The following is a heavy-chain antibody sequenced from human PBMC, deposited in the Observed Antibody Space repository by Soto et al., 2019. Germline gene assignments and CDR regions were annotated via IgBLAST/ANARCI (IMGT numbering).Heavy chain of an antibody. CDR2: IYYTGVT. Sequence: PSETLSLTCTVSGVSISTYYWTWIRQAPGKVLELIGYIYYTGVTNYNPSLKSRVTISVDTSKNQFSLKLSSVTAADTAVYYCASTLGSTVDYWGQGALVTVSS. CDR1: GVSISTYY. D-gene: IGHD1-1*01. CDR3: ASTLGSTVDY. V-gene: IGHV4-59*01. J-gene: IGHJ4*02.